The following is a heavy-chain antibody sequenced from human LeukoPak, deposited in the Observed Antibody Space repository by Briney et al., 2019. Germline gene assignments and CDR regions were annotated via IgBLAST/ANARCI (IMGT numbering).Heavy chain of an antibody. CDR2: ISAYNGNT. V-gene: IGHV1-18*01. J-gene: IGHJ5*02. CDR1: GYTFTSYG. D-gene: IGHD3-3*01. CDR3: ARVEGELRFLEGCWFDP. Sequence: ASVKVSCKASGYTFTSYGISWVRQAPGQGLEWMGWISAYNGNTNYAQKLQGRVTMTTDTSTSTAYMELRSLRSDDTAVYYCARVEGELRFLEGCWFDPWGQGTLVTVSS.